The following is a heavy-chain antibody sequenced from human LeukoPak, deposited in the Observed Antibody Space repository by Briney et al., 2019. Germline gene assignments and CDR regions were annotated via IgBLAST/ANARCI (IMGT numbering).Heavy chain of an antibody. Sequence: SETLSLTCTVSGGSLSSYYWSWIRQPAGTGLEWIGRIYFSGSAHYIPSLKSRVTMSVDTSKNQFSLKLTSVTAADTAVYYCARTSASGATYFDYWGQGTLVTVSS. CDR1: GGSLSSYY. J-gene: IGHJ4*02. D-gene: IGHD1-26*01. CDR2: IYFSGSA. CDR3: ARTSASGATYFDY. V-gene: IGHV4-4*07.